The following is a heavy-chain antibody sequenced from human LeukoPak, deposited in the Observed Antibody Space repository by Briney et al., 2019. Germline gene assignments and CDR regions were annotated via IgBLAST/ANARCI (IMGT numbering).Heavy chain of an antibody. J-gene: IGHJ3*02. D-gene: IGHD3-10*01. CDR2: ISYDGSNK. V-gene: IGHV3-30*18. Sequence: GGSLRLSCAASGFTFSSYGMHWVRQAPGKGLEWVAVISYDGSNKYYADSVKGRFTISRDNSKNTLYLQMNSLRAEDTAVYYCAKPRSGLADAFDIWGQGTVVTVSS. CDR1: GFTFSSYG. CDR3: AKPRSGLADAFDI.